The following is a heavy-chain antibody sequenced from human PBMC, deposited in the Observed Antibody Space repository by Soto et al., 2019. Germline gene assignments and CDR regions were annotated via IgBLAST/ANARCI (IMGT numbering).Heavy chain of an antibody. D-gene: IGHD3-16*01. CDR1: GGTFSSYA. Sequence: GASVKVSCKASGGTFSSYAISWVRQAPGQGLEWMGGIIPIFGTANYAQKFQGRVTITADESTSTAYMELSSLRSEDTAVYYCARVLTVLGDPFGPHYWGQGILVTVSS. CDR2: IIPIFGTA. CDR3: ARVLTVLGDPFGPHY. V-gene: IGHV1-69*13. J-gene: IGHJ4*02.